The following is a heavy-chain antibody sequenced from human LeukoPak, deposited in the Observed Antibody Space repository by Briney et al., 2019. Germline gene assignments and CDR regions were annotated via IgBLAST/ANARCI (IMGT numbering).Heavy chain of an antibody. Sequence: PSETLSLTCAVYGGSFSGYYWSWIRQPPGKGLERIGEINHSGSTNYNPSLKSRVTISVDTSKNQFSLKLSSVTAADTAVYYCARGLRSPYYYYYYMDVWGKGTTVTVSS. V-gene: IGHV4-34*01. J-gene: IGHJ6*03. CDR2: INHSGST. CDR3: ARGLRSPYYYYYYMDV. D-gene: IGHD4-17*01. CDR1: GGSFSGYY.